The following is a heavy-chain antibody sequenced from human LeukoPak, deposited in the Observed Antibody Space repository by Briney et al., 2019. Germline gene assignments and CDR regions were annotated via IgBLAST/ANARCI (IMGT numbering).Heavy chain of an antibody. V-gene: IGHV3-21*01. CDR2: ISSSSSYI. CDR1: GFTVSSYS. Sequence: PGGSLRLSCAASGFTVSSYSMNWVRQTPGKGLEWVSSISSSSSYIYYADSVKGRFTISRDNAKNSLYLQMNSLRAEDTAVYYCAREGGTFGELTDYWGQGTLVTVSS. J-gene: IGHJ4*02. D-gene: IGHD3-10*01. CDR3: AREGGTFGELTDY.